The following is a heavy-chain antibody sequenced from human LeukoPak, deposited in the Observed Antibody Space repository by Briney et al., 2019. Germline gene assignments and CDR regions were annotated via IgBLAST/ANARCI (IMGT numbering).Heavy chain of an antibody. D-gene: IGHD3-22*01. V-gene: IGHV6-1*01. CDR3: ARVFRNYYDSSGYPEVYYFDY. CDR1: GDSVSSNTAA. J-gene: IGHJ4*02. Sequence: SQTLSLTCAISGDSVSSNTAAWNWIRQSPSRGLEWLGRTYYRSNRYDDYAASVKSRITINPDTSKNQFSLKLSSVTAADTAVYYCARVFRNYYDSSGYPEVYYFDYWGQGTLVTVSS. CDR2: TYYRSNRYD.